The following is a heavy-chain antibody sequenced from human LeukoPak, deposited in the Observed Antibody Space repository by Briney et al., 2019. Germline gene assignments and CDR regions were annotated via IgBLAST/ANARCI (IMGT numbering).Heavy chain of an antibody. CDR3: ARSRSSSPYYFDT. J-gene: IGHJ4*02. CDR2: VFYSGTT. V-gene: IGHV4-59*01. CDR1: RGSISTYY. D-gene: IGHD6-19*01. Sequence: SETLSLTCSVSRGSISTYYWSWIRQPPGKGLEWIGFVFYSGTTNSNPSVKSRVSMSVDMSKDHLSLELTSVTAADSAVYYCARSRSSSPYYFDTWGQGTLVTVSS.